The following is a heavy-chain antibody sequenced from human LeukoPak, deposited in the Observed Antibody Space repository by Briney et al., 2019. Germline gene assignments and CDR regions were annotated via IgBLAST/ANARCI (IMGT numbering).Heavy chain of an antibody. CDR1: GGSISSYY. Sequence: PSETLSLTCTVSGGSISSYYWSWIRQPAGKGLEWIGRIYTSGSTNYNPSLKSRATISVDTSKTHFSLKLTSVTAADTAVYYCARAPTMVRVHYYYMDVWGIGTTVTVSS. CDR3: ARAPTMVRVHYYYMDV. V-gene: IGHV4-4*07. D-gene: IGHD3-10*01. CDR2: IYTSGST. J-gene: IGHJ6*03.